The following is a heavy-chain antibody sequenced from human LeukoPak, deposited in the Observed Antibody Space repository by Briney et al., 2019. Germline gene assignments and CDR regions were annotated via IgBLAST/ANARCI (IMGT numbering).Heavy chain of an antibody. Sequence: KPSETLSLTCTVSGGSISSSSYYWGWIRQPPGKGLEWMGSIYYSGSTYYNPSLKSRVTISVDTSKNQFSLKLSSVTAADTAVYYCARCYGDYVPNWFDPWGQGTLVTVSS. CDR2: IYYSGST. J-gene: IGHJ5*02. CDR3: ARCYGDYVPNWFDP. CDR1: GGSISSSSYY. V-gene: IGHV4-39*01. D-gene: IGHD4-17*01.